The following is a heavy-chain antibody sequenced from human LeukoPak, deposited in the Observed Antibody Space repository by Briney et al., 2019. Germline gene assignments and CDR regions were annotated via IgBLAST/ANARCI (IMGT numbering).Heavy chain of an antibody. Sequence: GGSLRLSCAASGFTFSSYSVNWVRQAPGKGLEWVSSISSSSSYIYYADSVKGRFTLSRDNAKNSLYLQMKSLRAEDTAVYYCARASFPIGGATKGDYWGQGALVTVSS. CDR2: ISSSSSYI. V-gene: IGHV3-21*01. CDR3: ARASFPIGGATKGDY. CDR1: GFTFSSYS. J-gene: IGHJ4*02. D-gene: IGHD1-26*01.